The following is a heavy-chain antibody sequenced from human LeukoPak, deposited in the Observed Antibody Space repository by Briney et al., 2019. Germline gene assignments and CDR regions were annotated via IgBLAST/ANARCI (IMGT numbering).Heavy chain of an antibody. D-gene: IGHD5-24*01. Sequence: SETLSLTCTVSGGSISSYYWSWIRRPAGKGLEWIGRIYTSGSTNYNPSLKSRVTMSVDTSKNQFSLKLSSVTAADTAVYYCAREYGYNFGYYFDYWGQGTLVTVSS. V-gene: IGHV4-4*07. J-gene: IGHJ4*02. CDR1: GGSISSYY. CDR2: IYTSGST. CDR3: AREYGYNFGYYFDY.